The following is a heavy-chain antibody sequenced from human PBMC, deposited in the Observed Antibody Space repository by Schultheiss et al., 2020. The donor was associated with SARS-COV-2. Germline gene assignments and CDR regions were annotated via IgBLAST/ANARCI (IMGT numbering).Heavy chain of an antibody. CDR2: INHSGST. D-gene: IGHD4-17*01. Sequence: SETLSLTCTVSGGSISSGGYYWSWIRQPPGKGLEWIGEINHSGSTNYNPSLKSRVTISVDTSKTQFSLKLSSVTAADTAVYYCARFDGNWFDPWGQGTLVTVSS. V-gene: IGHV4-61*08. CDR3: ARFDGNWFDP. CDR1: GGSISSGGYY. J-gene: IGHJ5*02.